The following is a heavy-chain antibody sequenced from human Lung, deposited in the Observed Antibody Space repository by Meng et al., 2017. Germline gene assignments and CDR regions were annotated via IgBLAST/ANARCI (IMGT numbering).Heavy chain of an antibody. Sequence: QVQHRRWGAGLLKPSETLSLPRVVSGGSFSDYYWSWIRQPPGKGLEWIGEINHSGSTNYNPSLESRATISVDTSQNNLSLKLSSVTAADSAVYYCARGPTTMAHDFDYWGQGTLVTVSS. CDR2: INHSGST. V-gene: IGHV4-34*01. J-gene: IGHJ4*02. D-gene: IGHD4-11*01. CDR1: GGSFSDYY. CDR3: ARGPTTMAHDFDY.